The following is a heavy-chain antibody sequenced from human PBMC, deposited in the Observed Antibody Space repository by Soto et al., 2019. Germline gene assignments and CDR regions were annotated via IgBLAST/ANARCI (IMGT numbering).Heavy chain of an antibody. CDR1: GFTFSSYS. D-gene: IGHD2-2*01. Sequence: PGGSLRLSCAASGFTFSSYSMNWVREAPGQGLEWVSSSSSSSSYIYYADSVKGRFTISRDNAKNYLYLQMNILRAEQTAVYYCARGYCSSTSCYLVDYWGQGS. V-gene: IGHV3-21*01. J-gene: IGHJ4*02. CDR2: SSSSSSYI. CDR3: ARGYCSSTSCYLVDY.